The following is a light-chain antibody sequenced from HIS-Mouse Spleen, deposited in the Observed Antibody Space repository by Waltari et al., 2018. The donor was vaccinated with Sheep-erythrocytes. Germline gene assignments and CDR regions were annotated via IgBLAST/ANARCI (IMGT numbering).Light chain of an antibody. J-gene: IGLJ1*01. CDR2: EVS. V-gene: IGLV2-8*01. CDR1: SSYVGGYNY. CDR3: SSYAGSNNYV. Sequence: QSALTQPPSASGSPGQSVTISFTGTSSYVGGYNYVSWYQQHPGKAPKLMIYEVSKRPSGVPDRFSGSKSGNTASLTVSGLQAEDEADYYCSSYAGSNNYVFGTGTKVTVL.